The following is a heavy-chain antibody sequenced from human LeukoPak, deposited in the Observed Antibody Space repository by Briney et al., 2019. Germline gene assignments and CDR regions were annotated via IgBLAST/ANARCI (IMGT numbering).Heavy chain of an antibody. V-gene: IGHV4-59*01. CDR2: IYYSGST. CDR1: GDSISSYY. CDR3: ARDNTSGSYYDY. J-gene: IGHJ4*02. Sequence: SETLSLTCTVSGDSISSYYWSWIRQPPGKGLQWIGYIYYSGSTNYNPSLKSRVTISIDTSKNQFSLELTSLTAADTAVYYCARDNTSGSYYDYWGQGTLVTVSS. D-gene: IGHD1-26*01.